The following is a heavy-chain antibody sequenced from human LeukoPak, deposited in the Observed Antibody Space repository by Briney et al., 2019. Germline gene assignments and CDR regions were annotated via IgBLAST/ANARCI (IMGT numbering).Heavy chain of an antibody. CDR3: ARDGGGHSYGLYFFFDY. V-gene: IGHV3-7*01. D-gene: IGHD5-18*01. CDR1: GFTFSSYW. J-gene: IGHJ4*02. Sequence: PGGSLRLSCVVSGFTFSSYWMSWVRQAPGKGLEWVANIKQDGSEKYYVDSVKGRFTISRDNAESSLYLQMNSLRAEDTAVYYCARDGGGHSYGLYFFFDYWGQGSLVTVSP. CDR2: IKQDGSEK.